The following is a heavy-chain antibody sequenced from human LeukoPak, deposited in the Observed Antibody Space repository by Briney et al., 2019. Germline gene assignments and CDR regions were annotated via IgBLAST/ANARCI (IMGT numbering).Heavy chain of an antibody. CDR3: TTHPGYESY. Sequence: GGSLRLSCATSGFTFNLAWMSWVRQAPGKGLEWVGRIKRNTQGATTDYAAAVKARFTISRDDSKNTLYLQMNSLEIEDTGVYYCTTHPGYESYWGQGTLVTVSS. CDR2: IKRNTQGATT. CDR1: GFTFNLAW. V-gene: IGHV3-15*01. D-gene: IGHD2-15*01. J-gene: IGHJ4*02.